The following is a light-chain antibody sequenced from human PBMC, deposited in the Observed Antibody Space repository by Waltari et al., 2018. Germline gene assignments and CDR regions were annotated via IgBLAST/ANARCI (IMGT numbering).Light chain of an antibody. V-gene: IGLV3-21*02. CDR2: DDG. J-gene: IGLJ2*01. CDR3: QVWDSSSDHLVV. Sequence: SYVLTQPPSVSVAPGQPARITGGGTNIGSARVHWYQQKPGQAPVLVVYDDGDRPSGIPERFSGSNSGNTATLTSNRVEAGDEADYYCQVWDSSSDHLVVFGGGTKLTVL. CDR1: NIGSAR.